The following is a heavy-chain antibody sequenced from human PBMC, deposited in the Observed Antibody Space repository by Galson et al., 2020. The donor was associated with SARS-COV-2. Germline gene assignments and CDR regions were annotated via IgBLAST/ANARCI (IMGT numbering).Heavy chain of an antibody. CDR1: GFTFNIYA. Sequence: GGSLRLSCAASGFTFNIYAMTWVRQAPGKGPEWVSVISASAAYKYYGSSVKGRFAVSRDNARGSVFLEMNSLRAEDTGVYYCARDKHCPKCVGGCFWLDVGAHGTTVSVSS. D-gene: IGHD2-15*01. CDR3: ARDKHCPKCVGGCFWLDV. CDR2: ISASAAYK. V-gene: IGHV3-21*01. J-gene: IGHJ3*01.